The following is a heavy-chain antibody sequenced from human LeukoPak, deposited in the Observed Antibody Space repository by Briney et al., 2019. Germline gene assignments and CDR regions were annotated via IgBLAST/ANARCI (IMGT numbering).Heavy chain of an antibody. Sequence: PGGSLRLSCAASGFTFSSYGMNWVRQAPGKGLEWVSSVSIGSTYIYYADSVKGRFTISRDDAKNSLYLQMNSLTAEDTAEYYCARNKINTVTTGWYFDLWGRGTLVTVSS. CDR1: GFTFSSYG. V-gene: IGHV3-21*01. D-gene: IGHD4-17*01. CDR2: VSIGSTYI. CDR3: ARNKINTVTTGWYFDL. J-gene: IGHJ2*01.